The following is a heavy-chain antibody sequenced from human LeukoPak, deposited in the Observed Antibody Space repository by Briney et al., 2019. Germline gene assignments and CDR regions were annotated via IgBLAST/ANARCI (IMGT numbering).Heavy chain of an antibody. CDR3: AKVSGRILIWPQPFGDGMDV. CDR1: GLSFSTYD. V-gene: IGHV3-23*01. CDR2: LSGRGGDS. D-gene: IGHD3-10*01. Sequence: PGGSLSLPCAAFGLSFSTYDMAGVRQAPGKGLDGVSALSGRGGDSYTAAPGKGRFTISRDNYKNILYAQMNSLRVEDTAVYYCAKVSGRILIWPQPFGDGMDVWGQGTTVTVSS. J-gene: IGHJ6*02.